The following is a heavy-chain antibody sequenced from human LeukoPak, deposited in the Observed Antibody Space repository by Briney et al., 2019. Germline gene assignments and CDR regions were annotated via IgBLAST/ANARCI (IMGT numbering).Heavy chain of an antibody. D-gene: IGHD3-16*02. CDR2: INHSGST. CDR3: ARGGPYYDYVWGSYRYTFPYFDY. Sequence: SETLSLTCAVYGGSFSGYYWSWIRQHPGKGLEWIGEINHSGSTNYNPSLKSRVTISVDTSKNQFSLKLSSVTAADTAVYYCARGGPYYDYVWGSYRYTFPYFDYWGQGTLVTVSS. CDR1: GGSFSGYY. J-gene: IGHJ4*02. V-gene: IGHV4-34*01.